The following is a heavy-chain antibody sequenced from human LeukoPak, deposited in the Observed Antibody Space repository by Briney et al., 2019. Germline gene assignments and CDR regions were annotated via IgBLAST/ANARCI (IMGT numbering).Heavy chain of an antibody. CDR1: GGTFSDYA. V-gene: IGHV1-69*05. J-gene: IGHJ6*02. Sequence: GASVNVSCKASGGTFSDYAISWVRQAPGQGLEWMGGIIPVFRTPNYAQKFQGRVTITTDESTSTAYMELSSLRSEDTAVYYCARGNYSSRKLYYYGMDVWGQGTTVTVSS. CDR3: ARGNYSSRKLYYYGMDV. D-gene: IGHD6-13*01. CDR2: IIPVFRTP.